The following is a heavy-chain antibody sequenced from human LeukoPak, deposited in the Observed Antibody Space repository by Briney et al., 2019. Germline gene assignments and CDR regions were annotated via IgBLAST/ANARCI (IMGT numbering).Heavy chain of an antibody. CDR3: ANDLGWIQLNLG. V-gene: IGHV3-23*01. Sequence: QPGGSLRLSCAASGFTFSTYGIHWVRQAPGKGLEWVSGITGNGATTYYADSVKGRFTISRDNSRNTVYLQMNSLRAEDTAVYYCANDLGWIQLNLGRGQGTLVTVSS. J-gene: IGHJ4*02. CDR2: ITGNGATT. D-gene: IGHD5-18*01. CDR1: GFTFSTYG.